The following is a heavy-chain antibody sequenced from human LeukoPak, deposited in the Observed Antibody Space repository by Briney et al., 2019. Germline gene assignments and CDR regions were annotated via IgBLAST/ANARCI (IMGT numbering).Heavy chain of an antibody. Sequence: PGGSLRLSCAASGFTFSSYRMIWVPQAPGKGLEWVSSISSSSSYIYYADSVKGRFTISRDNAKNSLYLQMNSLRAEDTAVYYCARPASGELLFFGYWGQGTLVTVSS. V-gene: IGHV3-21*01. J-gene: IGHJ4*02. CDR1: GFTFSSYR. CDR2: ISSSSSYI. CDR3: ARPASGELLFFGY. D-gene: IGHD3-10*01.